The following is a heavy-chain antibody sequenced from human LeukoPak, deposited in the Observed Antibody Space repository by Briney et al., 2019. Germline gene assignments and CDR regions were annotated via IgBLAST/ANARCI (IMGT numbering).Heavy chain of an antibody. J-gene: IGHJ2*01. Sequence: GSSVKVSCKASGGTFGSYVISWGRQAPGQGLECMGGIIPIFGTAHYAQKFQGRLTITADESTSTVYMEMSSLRSEDTAMYYCAKEGDTALVTGYFDLWGRGTLVTVSS. V-gene: IGHV1-69*01. CDR2: IIPIFGTA. D-gene: IGHD5-18*01. CDR3: AKEGDTALVTGYFDL. CDR1: GGTFGSYV.